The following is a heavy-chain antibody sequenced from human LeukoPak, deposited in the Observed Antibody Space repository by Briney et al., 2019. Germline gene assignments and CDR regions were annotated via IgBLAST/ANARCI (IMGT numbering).Heavy chain of an antibody. V-gene: IGHV3-48*03. Sequence: GGSLRLSCAASGFTFRSYEMNWVRQAPGKGLEGVSYISSSGSNIYYADSVKGRYTISRDNAKNSLYMQMNSLRGEDSAVYYCARGGSRVGATDYYFDYWGQGTLVTVSS. J-gene: IGHJ4*02. CDR3: ARGGSRVGATDYYFDY. D-gene: IGHD1-26*01. CDR1: GFTFRSYE. CDR2: ISSSGSNI.